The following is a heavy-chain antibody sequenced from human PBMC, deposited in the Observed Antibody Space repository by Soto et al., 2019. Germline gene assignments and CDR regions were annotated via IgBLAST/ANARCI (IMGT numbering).Heavy chain of an antibody. Sequence: GESLKISCKGSGYSFTSYWIGWVRQMPGKGLEWMGIIYPGDSDTRYSPSFQGQVTISADKSISTAYMELSRLRSDDTAAYYCARAGSSTRAPFDYWGQGTLVTVSS. CDR2: IYPGDSDT. CDR1: GYSFTSYW. V-gene: IGHV5-51*01. D-gene: IGHD6-6*01. J-gene: IGHJ4*02. CDR3: ARAGSSTRAPFDY.